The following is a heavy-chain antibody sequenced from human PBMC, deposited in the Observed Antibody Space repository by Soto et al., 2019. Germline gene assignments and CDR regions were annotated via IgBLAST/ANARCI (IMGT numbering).Heavy chain of an antibody. CDR1: GFTFSSYA. V-gene: IGHV3-23*01. J-gene: IGHJ4*02. CDR3: AKEELERQGSGFDY. Sequence: EVQLLESGGGLVQPGGSLRLSCAASGFTFSSYAMSWVRQAPGKGLEWVSGISGSGGSTYYADSVKGRFTMSGDNSKNTLNLQMNSLRAEDTAVYYCAKEELERQGSGFDYWGQGTLVTVSS. CDR2: ISGSGGST. D-gene: IGHD1-1*01.